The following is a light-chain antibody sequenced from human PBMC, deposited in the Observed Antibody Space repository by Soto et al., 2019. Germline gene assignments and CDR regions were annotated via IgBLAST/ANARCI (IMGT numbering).Light chain of an antibody. CDR2: EVN. CDR1: SSDVGSYNR. CDR3: SSYTSSNTYV. J-gene: IGLJ1*01. Sequence: QSVLTQPPSVSGSPGQSVAISCTGTSSDVGSYNRVAWYQQPPGTAPKLMISEVNNRPSGVPDRFSGSKSGSTASLTISGPQAEDEADYYCSSYTSSNTYVFGTGTKVTVL. V-gene: IGLV2-18*02.